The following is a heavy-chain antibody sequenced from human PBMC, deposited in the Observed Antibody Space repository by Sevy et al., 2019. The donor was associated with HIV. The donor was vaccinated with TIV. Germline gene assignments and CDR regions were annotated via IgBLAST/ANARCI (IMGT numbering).Heavy chain of an antibody. CDR2: ISYDVSNK. CDR1: GFTFSSYG. J-gene: IGHJ6*02. CDR3: AKGDYDFWSGFYGMDV. V-gene: IGHV3-30*18. Sequence: GGSLRLSCAASGFTFSSYGMHWVRQAPGKGLEWVAVISYDVSNKYYADSVKGRFTISRDNSKNTLYLQMNSLRAEDTAVYYCAKGDYDFWSGFYGMDVWGQGTTVTVSS. D-gene: IGHD3-3*01.